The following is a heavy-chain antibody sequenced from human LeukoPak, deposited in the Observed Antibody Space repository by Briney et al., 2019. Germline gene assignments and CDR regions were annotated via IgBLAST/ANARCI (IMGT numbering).Heavy chain of an antibody. D-gene: IGHD3-22*01. Sequence: PGGSLRLSCAASGFTVSSNYMSWVRQAPGKGLEWVSVIYSGGSTYYADSVKGRFTISRDNSKNTLYLQMNSLRAEDTAVYYCARDLSGGIVVVNDAFDIWGQGTMVTVSS. CDR3: ARDLSGGIVVVNDAFDI. J-gene: IGHJ3*02. CDR1: GFTVSSNY. V-gene: IGHV3-66*01. CDR2: IYSGGST.